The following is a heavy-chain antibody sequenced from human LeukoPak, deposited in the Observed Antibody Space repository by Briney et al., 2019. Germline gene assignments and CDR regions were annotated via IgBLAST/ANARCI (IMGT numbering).Heavy chain of an antibody. CDR2: IWYDGSNK. J-gene: IGHJ4*02. D-gene: IGHD3-10*01. V-gene: IGHV3-33*01. CDR1: GFSFSTYG. Sequence: GGSLRLSCAASGFSFSTYGMHWVRQAPGKGLEWVALIWYDGSNKYYADSVKGRFTISRDNLKNTLFLQMSSLRAEDTAVYYCARGVRVGFGELLSEDPDCWGQGTLVTVSS. CDR3: ARGVRVGFGELLSEDPDC.